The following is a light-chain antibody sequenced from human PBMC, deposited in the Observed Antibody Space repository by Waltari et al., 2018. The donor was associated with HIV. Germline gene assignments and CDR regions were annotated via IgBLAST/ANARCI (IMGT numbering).Light chain of an antibody. J-gene: IGKJ4*01. Sequence: EIVLTQSPGTLSLSPGERATLPSTASQRVSTTSLAWYQQKPGHAPSLLIYGASSRATGIPDRFSGSGSGTDFTLTVSRLEPEDFAVYYCQRYGNSPFTFGGGTRVEIK. CDR3: QRYGNSPFT. V-gene: IGKV3-20*01. CDR1: QRVSTTS. CDR2: GAS.